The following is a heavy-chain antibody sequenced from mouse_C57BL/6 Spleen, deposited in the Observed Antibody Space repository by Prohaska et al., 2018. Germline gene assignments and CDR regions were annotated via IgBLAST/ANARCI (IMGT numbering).Heavy chain of an antibody. Sequence: GYTFTDYNMHSVKQSHGKSLEWIGYINPNNGGTSYNQKFKGKATLTVNKSSSRAYMELRSLTSEDFGVYYCHRYGSEGYWGQGTTLTVSS. CDR3: HRYGSEGY. D-gene: IGHD1-1*01. V-gene: IGHV1-22*01. J-gene: IGHJ2*01. CDR1: GYTFTDYN. CDR2: INPNNGGT.